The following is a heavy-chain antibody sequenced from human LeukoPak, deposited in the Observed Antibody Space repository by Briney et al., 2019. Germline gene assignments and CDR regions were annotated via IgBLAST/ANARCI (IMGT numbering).Heavy chain of an antibody. V-gene: IGHV4-61*01. CDR2: IYYSGST. D-gene: IGHD1-26*01. CDR3: AGGPDRAKVGY. Sequence: SETLSLTCTVSGGSFNSGSYYWNWIRQPPGKGLEWIGYIYYSGSTNYNPSLKSRVTISVDTSKNQFSLRLSSVTAADTAVYYCAGGPDRAKVGYWGQGALVTVSS. CDR1: GGSFNSGSYY. J-gene: IGHJ4*02.